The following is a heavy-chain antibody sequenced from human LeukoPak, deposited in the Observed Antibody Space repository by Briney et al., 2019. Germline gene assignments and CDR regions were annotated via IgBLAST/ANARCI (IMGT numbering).Heavy chain of an antibody. CDR1: GYSFTSYW. Sequence: PGESLKISCKGSGYSFTSYWIGWVRQMPGKGLEWMGIIYPGDSDTRYSPSFQGQVTISADKSISTAYLQWSSLKASDTAMYYCARHGGTDLYDYVWGGYRSWGQGTLVTVSS. D-gene: IGHD3-16*02. V-gene: IGHV5-51*01. J-gene: IGHJ5*02. CDR2: IYPGDSDT. CDR3: ARHGGTDLYDYVWGGYRS.